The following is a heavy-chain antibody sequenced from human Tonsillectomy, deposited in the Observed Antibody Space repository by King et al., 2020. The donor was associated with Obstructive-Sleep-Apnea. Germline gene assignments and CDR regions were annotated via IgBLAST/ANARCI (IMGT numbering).Heavy chain of an antibody. J-gene: IGHJ2*01. CDR1: GFTFSSYS. CDR2: ISSSSSTI. Sequence: VQLVESGGGLVQPGGSLRLSCAASGFTFSSYSMNWVRQAPGKGLEWVSYISSSSSTIYYADSVKGRFTISRDNAKNSLYLQMNSLRAEDTAVYYCARDSGGWYFDLWGRGTLVTVSS. V-gene: IGHV3-48*01. CDR3: ARDSGGWYFDL. D-gene: IGHD6-19*01.